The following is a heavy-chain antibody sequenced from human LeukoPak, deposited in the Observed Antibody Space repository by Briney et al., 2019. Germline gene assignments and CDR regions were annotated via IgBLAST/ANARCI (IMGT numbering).Heavy chain of an antibody. CDR2: IFYTGSI. D-gene: IGHD3-22*01. Sequence: SETLSLTCTVSGGSISNYYWSWIRQPPGKGLEWIGYIFYTGSINYNPSLRGRVTILVDTSKSQFSLRLSSVTAADTAVYYCARSYSASYDSPAGWFDPWGQGTLVTVSS. V-gene: IGHV4-59*08. CDR3: ARSYSASYDSPAGWFDP. CDR1: GGSISNYY. J-gene: IGHJ5*02.